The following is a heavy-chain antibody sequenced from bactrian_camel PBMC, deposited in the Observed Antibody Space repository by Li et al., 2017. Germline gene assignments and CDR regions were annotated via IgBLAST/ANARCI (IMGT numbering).Heavy chain of an antibody. CDR2: IYSDGTT. D-gene: IGHD6*01. CDR1: GYAYYSREC. V-gene: IGHV3S53*01. J-gene: IGHJ6*01. Sequence: HVQLVESGGGSVQTGGSLRLSCAASGYAYYSRECMGWFRQAPGKEREGVATIYSDGTTRYADSVKGRFTISRDNTKNAVYLQMSSLKSEDTALYYCATSTGAVVAHSWGQGTQVTVS. CDR3: ATSTGAVVAHS.